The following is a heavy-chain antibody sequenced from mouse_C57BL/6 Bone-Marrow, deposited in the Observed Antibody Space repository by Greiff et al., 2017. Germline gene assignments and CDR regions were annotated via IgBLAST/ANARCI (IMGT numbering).Heavy chain of an antibody. Sequence: QVHVKQSGPELVKPGASVKISCKASGYSFTSYYIHWVKQRPGQGLEWIGWIYPGSGNTKYNEKFKGKATLTADTSSSTAYMQLSSLTSEDSAVXYCARPLYDYAMDYWGQGTAVTVSS. J-gene: IGHJ4*01. CDR1: GYSFTSYY. V-gene: IGHV1-66*01. CDR2: IYPGSGNT. CDR3: ARPLYDYAMDY. D-gene: IGHD2-12*01.